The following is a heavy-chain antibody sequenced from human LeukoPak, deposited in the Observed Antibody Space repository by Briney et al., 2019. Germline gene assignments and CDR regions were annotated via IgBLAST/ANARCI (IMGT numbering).Heavy chain of an antibody. Sequence: ASVKVSCKAFGYTFTSNYMHWVRQAPGQGPEWMGVISPSGGSTTYAQKFQGRVTLTRDMSTSTDYLELSSLRSEDTAVYYCARVSGSRYSSGWYLFDYWGQGTLVTVSS. V-gene: IGHV1-46*01. CDR1: GYTFTSNY. CDR3: ARVSGSRYSSGWYLFDY. D-gene: IGHD6-19*01. CDR2: ISPSGGST. J-gene: IGHJ4*02.